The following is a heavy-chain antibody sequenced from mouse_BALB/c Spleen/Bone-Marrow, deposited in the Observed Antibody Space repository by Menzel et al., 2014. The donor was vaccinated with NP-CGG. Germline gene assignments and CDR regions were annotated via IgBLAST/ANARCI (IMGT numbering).Heavy chain of an antibody. D-gene: IGHD2-3*01. CDR1: GVDFSRYW. CDR2: INPDSSTI. CDR3: ARLGYYGYLDY. J-gene: IGHJ2*01. Sequence: AAEGVDFSRYWTSWVRQAPGNGLEWIGEINPDSSTINYTPSLKDKFIISRDNAKNTLYLQMSKVRSEDTALYYCARLGYYGYLDYWGQGTTLTVSS. V-gene: IGHV4-1*02.